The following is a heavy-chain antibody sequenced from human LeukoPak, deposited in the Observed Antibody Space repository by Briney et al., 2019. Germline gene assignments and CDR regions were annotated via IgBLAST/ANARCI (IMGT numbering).Heavy chain of an antibody. CDR1: GGSISSYY. V-gene: IGHV4-4*07. CDR2: IYASGST. CDR3: AGNGVTSGPFDY. J-gene: IGHJ4*02. Sequence: SETLSLTCTVSGGSISSYYWSWIRQPAGKGLEWIGRIYASGSTSYNPSLKSRVTMSVDTSKNQFSLKLSSVTAADTAVYYCAGNGVTSGPFDYWGQGTLVTVSS. D-gene: IGHD4-11*01.